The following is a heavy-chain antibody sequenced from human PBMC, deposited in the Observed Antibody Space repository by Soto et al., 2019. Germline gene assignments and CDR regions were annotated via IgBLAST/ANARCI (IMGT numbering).Heavy chain of an antibody. CDR2: IYWNDDK. J-gene: IGHJ4*02. CDR3: AHSHIDVVVPAAFDY. CDR1: GFSLSTSGVG. V-gene: IGHV2-5*01. D-gene: IGHD2-2*01. Sequence: SGPTLVNPTQTLTLTCTFSGFSLSTSGVGVGWIRQPPGKALEWLALIYWNDDKRYSPSLKSRLTITKDTSNNQVVLTMTNMDPVDTATYYCAHSHIDVVVPAAFDYWGQGTLVTVSS.